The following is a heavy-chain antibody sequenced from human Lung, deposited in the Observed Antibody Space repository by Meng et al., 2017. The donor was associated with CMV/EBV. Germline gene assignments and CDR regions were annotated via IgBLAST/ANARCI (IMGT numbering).Heavy chain of an antibody. CDR3: AKARYNWNDGDYFDY. V-gene: IGHV3-23*01. CDR2: ISGSVGNT. Sequence: SGFPFRSYAMSWVRQAPGKGLEWVSSISGSVGNTYYADSVKGRFTISRDNSKNTLYLQMNSLRAEDTAVYYCAKARYNWNDGDYFDYWGQGTLVTVSS. CDR1: GFPFRSYA. D-gene: IGHD1-1*01. J-gene: IGHJ4*02.